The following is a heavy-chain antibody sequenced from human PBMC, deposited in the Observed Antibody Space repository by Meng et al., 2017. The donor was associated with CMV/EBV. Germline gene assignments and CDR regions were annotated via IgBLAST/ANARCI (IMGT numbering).Heavy chain of an antibody. V-gene: IGHV1-69*12. CDR1: GGTFRRYA. CDR2: IIPIFGTA. D-gene: IGHD1-7*01. J-gene: IGHJ4*02. CDR3: ARGSGAGTTWSYFDY. Sequence: VQQGQSGAEVKKPGSAVKVYCKASGGTFRRYAISWVRQAPGQGLEWMGGIIPIFGTANYAQKFQGRVTITADESTSTAYMELSSLRSEDTAVYYCARGSGAGTTWSYFDYWGQGTLVTVSS.